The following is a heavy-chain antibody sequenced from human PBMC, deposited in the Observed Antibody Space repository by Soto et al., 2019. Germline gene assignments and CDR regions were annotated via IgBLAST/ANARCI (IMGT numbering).Heavy chain of an antibody. D-gene: IGHD2-2*03. Sequence: SETLSLTCTVSGVSIISYYWTWIRQPPGKGLEWIGSIYYSGSTYYNPSLKSRVTISVDTSKNQFSLKLSSVTAADTAVYYCAIWIKDTQEYFHVSAHGPSLTVSS. V-gene: IGHV4-59*05. CDR3: AIWIKDTQEYFHV. CDR1: GVSIISYY. CDR2: IYYSGST. J-gene: IGHJ6*02.